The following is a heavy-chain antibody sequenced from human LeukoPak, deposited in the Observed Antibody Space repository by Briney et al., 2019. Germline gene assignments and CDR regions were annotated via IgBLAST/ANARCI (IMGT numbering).Heavy chain of an antibody. CDR1: GFTFDDYG. CDR2: INWNGGSA. J-gene: IGHJ4*02. Sequence: GGSLRLSCAASGFTFDDYGMSWVRQAPGKGLEWVSGINWNGGSAGYADSVKGRFTISRDNAKNSLYLQMNSLRAEDTALYYCARGARGVSGYYFDFWGQGTLVTVSS. V-gene: IGHV3-20*04. CDR3: ARGARGVSGYYFDF. D-gene: IGHD3-10*01.